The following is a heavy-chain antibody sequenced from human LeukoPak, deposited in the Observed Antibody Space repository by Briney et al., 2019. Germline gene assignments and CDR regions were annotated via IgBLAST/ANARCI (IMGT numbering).Heavy chain of an antibody. V-gene: IGHV3-7*01. J-gene: IGHJ4*02. CDR3: ARDDTVTTRVGFID. Sequence: PGGSLRLSCAASGFNFSSYWMSWVRQAPGKGLEWAANIKQDGSEKYYVDSVKGRFTISRDNAKNSLYLQMNSLGAEDTAVYYCARDDTVTTRVGFIDWGQGTLVTVSS. D-gene: IGHD4-17*01. CDR2: IKQDGSEK. CDR1: GFNFSSYW.